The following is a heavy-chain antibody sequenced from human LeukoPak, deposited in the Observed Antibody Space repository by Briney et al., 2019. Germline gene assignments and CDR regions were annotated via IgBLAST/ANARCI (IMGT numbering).Heavy chain of an antibody. CDR2: IKQDGTEK. Sequence: GGSLRLSCAASGFSFSYFWMSWVRQAPGKGLQWVANIKQDGTEKYYVDSVKGRFTISRDNAKNSVYLQMNRLRAEDTAVYYCARDGEGSMWDNGGEGTLVSV. CDR1: GFSFSYFW. J-gene: IGHJ4*02. V-gene: IGHV3-7*01. CDR3: ARDGEGSMWDN. D-gene: IGHD2-21*01.